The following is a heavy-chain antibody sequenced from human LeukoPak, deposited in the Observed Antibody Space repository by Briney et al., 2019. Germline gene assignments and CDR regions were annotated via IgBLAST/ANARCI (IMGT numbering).Heavy chain of an antibody. V-gene: IGHV4-39*01. CDR1: DASLSTNNY. J-gene: IGHJ4*02. CDR3: AKHGQWLVFLKY. Sequence: SETLSLTCTVSDASLSTNNYWGWIRQPPGNGLEWIGGIVYSGSTYYNPDLKSRVTISVDTTKNQFSLKLASVTAADTAMYYCAKHGQWLVFLKYWGGAILVTVSA. D-gene: IGHD6-19*01. CDR2: IVYSGST.